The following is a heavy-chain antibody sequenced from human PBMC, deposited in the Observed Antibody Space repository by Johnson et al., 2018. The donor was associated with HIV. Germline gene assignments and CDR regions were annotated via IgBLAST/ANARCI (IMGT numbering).Heavy chain of an antibody. CDR2: ISSNGGST. Sequence: VQLVESGGGLVQPGGSLRLSCAASGFTFSSYAMHWVRQAPGKGLEYVSAISSNGGSTYYANSVKGRFTISRDNSKNTLYLQMNRLRAEDTAVYYCAREWLYGFDIWGQGTMVTVSS. CDR3: AREWLYGFDI. V-gene: IGHV3-64*01. D-gene: IGHD5-24*01. J-gene: IGHJ3*02. CDR1: GFTFSSYA.